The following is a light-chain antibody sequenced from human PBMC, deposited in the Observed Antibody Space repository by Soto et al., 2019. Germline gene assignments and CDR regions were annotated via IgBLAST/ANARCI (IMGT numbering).Light chain of an antibody. CDR3: QQSSTTLYT. CDR1: QSISIN. J-gene: IGKJ2*01. Sequence: DIRMTQSPSSLSASVGDRVTITCRASQSISINLSWYQQKPGKAPQLLIYAASSLQSGVPSRFSGGGSGTDFTLTITSLQPEDFAFYYCQQSSTTLYTFGQGTNLEIK. CDR2: AAS. V-gene: IGKV1-39*01.